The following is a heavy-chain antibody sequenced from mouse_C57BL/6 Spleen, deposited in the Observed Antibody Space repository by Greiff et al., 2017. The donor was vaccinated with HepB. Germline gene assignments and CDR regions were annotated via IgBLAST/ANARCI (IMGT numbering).Heavy chain of an antibody. Sequence: VQGVESGPGLVQPSQSLSITCTVSGFSLTSYGVHWVRQSPGKGLEWLGVIWSGGSTDYNAAFISRLSISKDNSKSQVFFKMNSLQADDTAIYYCARNQLGRGYYFDYWGQGTTLTVSS. CDR2: IWSGGST. CDR3: ARNQLGRGYYFDY. CDR1: GFSLTSYG. J-gene: IGHJ2*01. D-gene: IGHD4-1*02. V-gene: IGHV2-2*01.